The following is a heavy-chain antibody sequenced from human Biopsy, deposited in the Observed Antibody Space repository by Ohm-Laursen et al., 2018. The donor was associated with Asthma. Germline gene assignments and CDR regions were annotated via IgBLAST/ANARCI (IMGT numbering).Heavy chain of an antibody. V-gene: IGHV4-39*01. CDR2: VYYTGNS. CDR1: GASITTPNY. D-gene: IGHD6-19*01. J-gene: IGHJ5*02. CDR3: ARHWSGNGWEDVHNWFDP. Sequence: GTLSLTCTVSGASITTPNYWAWIRQPPGRGLEWLGSVYYTGNSFYSSSLRSRLSMSVDTSRSHFSLRLTSVTAADRGVYYCARHWSGNGWEDVHNWFDPWGPGIGVAVSS.